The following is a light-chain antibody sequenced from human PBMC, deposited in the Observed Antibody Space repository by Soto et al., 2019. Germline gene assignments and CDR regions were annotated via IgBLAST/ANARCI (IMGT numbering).Light chain of an antibody. CDR1: SSDVGGYNY. CDR3: SSYTSNNTHI. Sequence: QSALTQPRSVSGSPGQSVTISCTGTSSDVGGYNYVSWYQQHPGKAPKLMIYDVSKRPSGVPDRFSGPKSGNTASLTISGLQAEDEADYYCSSYTSNNTHIFDGGTKLTVL. CDR2: DVS. J-gene: IGLJ2*01. V-gene: IGLV2-11*01.